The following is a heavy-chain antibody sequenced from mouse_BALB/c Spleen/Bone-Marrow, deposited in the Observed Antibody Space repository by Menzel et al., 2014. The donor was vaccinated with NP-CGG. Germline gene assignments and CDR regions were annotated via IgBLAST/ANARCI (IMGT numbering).Heavy chain of an antibody. CDR3: NEGYGNYGY. CDR1: GFNIKDYY. V-gene: IGHV14-4*02. D-gene: IGHD2-10*02. J-gene: IGHJ2*01. CDR2: IDPENGDT. Sequence: EVQLVESGAELVRSGASVKLSCTASGFNIKDYYMHWVKQRPEQGLEWIGWIDPENGDTEYVPKLQGKATMTADTSSNTAYLQLSSLTSEDTAVYYCNEGYGNYGYWGQGTTLTVSS.